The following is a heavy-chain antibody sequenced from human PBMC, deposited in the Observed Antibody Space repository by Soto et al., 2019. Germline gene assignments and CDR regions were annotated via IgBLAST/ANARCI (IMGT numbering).Heavy chain of an antibody. D-gene: IGHD1-26*01. J-gene: IGHJ3*01. Sequence: PDTLSLTYTVSGISMNTYYWTWIRQYPGKGLEWIGYVYFTGSTNYNPSLKSRVTMSVDKSTNQFSLKLFSVTAADTALYYCPREGDALKSAVDVWGKGTMGT. CDR2: VYFTGST. V-gene: IGHV4-59*01. CDR1: GISMNTYY. CDR3: PREGDALKSAVDV.